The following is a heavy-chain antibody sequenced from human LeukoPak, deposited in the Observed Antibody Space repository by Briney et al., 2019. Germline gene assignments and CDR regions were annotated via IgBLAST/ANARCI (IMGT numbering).Heavy chain of an antibody. V-gene: IGHV4-59*01. Sequence: SETLSLTCTVSGGSISSYYWSWIRQPPGKGLEWIGYIYYSGSTNYNPSLWSRVTMSVDTSKNQFSLKLSSVTAADTAVYYCARVYSSYYFDYWGQGTLVTVSS. CDR1: GGSISSYY. D-gene: IGHD6-13*01. J-gene: IGHJ4*02. CDR3: ARVYSSYYFDY. CDR2: IYYSGST.